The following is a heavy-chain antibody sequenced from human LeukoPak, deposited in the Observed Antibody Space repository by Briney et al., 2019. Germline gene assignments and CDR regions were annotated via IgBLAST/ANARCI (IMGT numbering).Heavy chain of an antibody. CDR3: ASVIRSGSFDY. V-gene: IGHV5-51*01. D-gene: IGHD1-26*01. CDR2: IYPSDTDT. J-gene: IGHJ4*02. Sequence: GESLKISCKGSGYSFTSYWIGWVRQMPGKGLEWMGIIYPSDTDTRYSPSFQGQVTISADKSISTAYLQWGSLKASDTAMYYCASVIRSGSFDYWGQGTLVTVSS. CDR1: GYSFTSYW.